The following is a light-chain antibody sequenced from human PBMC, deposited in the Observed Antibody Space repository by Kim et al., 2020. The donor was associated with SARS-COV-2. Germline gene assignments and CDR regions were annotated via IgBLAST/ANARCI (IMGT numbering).Light chain of an antibody. J-gene: IGKJ1*01. CDR1: QSVLYSSNHKNY. CDR2: WAS. CDR3: QQYYITPRT. V-gene: IGKV4-1*01. Sequence: DMVMTQSPDSLAVSLGERATINCKSSQSVLYSSNHKNYLAWYQQKPGQPPKLLIYWASTRESGVPDRFSGSGSGTDFTLTISSLQAEDVAVYYYQQYYITPRTFGQGTKVDIK.